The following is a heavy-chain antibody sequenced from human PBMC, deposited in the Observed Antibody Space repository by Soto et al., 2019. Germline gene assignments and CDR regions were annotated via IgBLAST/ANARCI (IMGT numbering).Heavy chain of an antibody. CDR1: GFTFTTYA. D-gene: IGHD2-21*02. V-gene: IGHV3-23*01. J-gene: IGHJ4*02. CDR2: LSGSGDTT. Sequence: EVQLLESGGDLVQPGGSLRLSCAASGFTFTTYAMSWVRQAPGKGLEWVSALSGSGDTTSYADSVKGRFTVSRDNSKNTLYLQMNSLRDEDTAVYYCARNSGTLVTSARGFDGWGQGTLVTVSS. CDR3: ARNSGTLVTSARGFDG.